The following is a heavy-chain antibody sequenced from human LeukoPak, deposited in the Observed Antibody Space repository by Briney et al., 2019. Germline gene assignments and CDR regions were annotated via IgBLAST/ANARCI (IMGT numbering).Heavy chain of an antibody. CDR1: GFTFSTYA. CDR2: ISGSGSST. Sequence: GGSLRLSCAASGFTFSTYAVNWVRQAPGKGLEWVSAISGSGSSTYYADSVKGRFTISRDNSKNTLYLQMNSLRAEDTAVYSCARGGTMYYGSGNFDYWGQGTLVTVSS. V-gene: IGHV3-23*01. D-gene: IGHD3-10*01. CDR3: ARGGTMYYGSGNFDY. J-gene: IGHJ4*02.